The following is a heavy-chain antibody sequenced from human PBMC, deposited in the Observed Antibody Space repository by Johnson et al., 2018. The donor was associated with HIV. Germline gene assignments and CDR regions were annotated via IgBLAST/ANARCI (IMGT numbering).Heavy chain of an antibody. D-gene: IGHD7-27*01. J-gene: IGHJ3*02. V-gene: IGHV3-7*01. CDR2: ISHVGNHK. CDR1: GFTFSSHW. CDR3: ARDSPLGRGLDI. Sequence: VHLVESGGGVVQPGRSLRLSCAASGFTFSSHWMNWVRQAPGKGLEWAAHISHVGNHKYYADSVKGRFTISRDNAKKLLYLQMDSLRAEDTAVYYCARDSPLGRGLDIWGRGTVVTVSS.